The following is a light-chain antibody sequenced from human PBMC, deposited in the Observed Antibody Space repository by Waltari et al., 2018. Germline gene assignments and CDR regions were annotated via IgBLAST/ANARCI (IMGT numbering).Light chain of an antibody. CDR1: NSNIGSNT. Sequence: QSVLTQPPSASATPGQRVTISCSGRNSNIGSNTVHWYQQLPGTAPKFLIYNNNPRPPGVPARFSGSKSGTSAFLAISGLQSEDEADYYCASWDDRLNGYVLGTGTKVTAL. CDR2: NNN. CDR3: ASWDDRLNGYV. J-gene: IGLJ1*01. V-gene: IGLV1-44*01.